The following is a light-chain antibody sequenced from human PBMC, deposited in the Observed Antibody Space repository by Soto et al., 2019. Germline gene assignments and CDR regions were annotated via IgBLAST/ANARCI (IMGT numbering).Light chain of an antibody. Sequence: QLVLTQPPSASGTPGQRVTISCSGSSSTIGSYSVNWYQQLPGTAPKLLIYTNNQRPSGVPDRFSGSKSGTSASLAISGLQSEDEADYYCATWDDSLDGPVFGGGTKVTVL. CDR3: ATWDDSLDGPV. J-gene: IGLJ2*01. CDR2: TNN. CDR1: SSTIGSYS. V-gene: IGLV1-44*01.